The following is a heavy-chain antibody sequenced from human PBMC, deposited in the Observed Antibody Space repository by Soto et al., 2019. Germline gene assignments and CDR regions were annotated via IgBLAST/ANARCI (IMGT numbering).Heavy chain of an antibody. J-gene: IGHJ5*02. Sequence: GGSLRLSCAASGSSVRSKYINWVRQAPGKGLEWLSTIYTGGTPYYADSVRGRFTISRDNSRNTVFLQMNSLAAEDTAIYYCVRDVGPWGQGTPVTVSS. CDR1: GSSVRSKY. CDR3: VRDVGP. V-gene: IGHV3-53*01. CDR2: IYTGGTP.